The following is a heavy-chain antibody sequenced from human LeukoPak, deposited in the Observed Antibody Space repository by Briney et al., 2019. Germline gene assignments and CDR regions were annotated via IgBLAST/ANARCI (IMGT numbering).Heavy chain of an antibody. V-gene: IGHV3-7*04. Sequence: TGGSLRLSCAASGFTFSSYGMSWVRQAPGKGLEWVANIKQDGSEKYYVDSVKGRFTISRDNAKNSLYLQMNSLRAEDTAVYYCARAHYMDVWGKGTTVTVSS. CDR2: IKQDGSEK. J-gene: IGHJ6*03. CDR1: GFTFSSYG. CDR3: ARAHYMDV.